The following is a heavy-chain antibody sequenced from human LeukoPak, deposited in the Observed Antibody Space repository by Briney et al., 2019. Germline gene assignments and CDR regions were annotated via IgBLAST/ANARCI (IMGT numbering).Heavy chain of an antibody. J-gene: IGHJ4*02. V-gene: IGHV1-18*04. D-gene: IGHD3-9*01. CDR1: GYTFPSYG. CDR2: ISAYNGNA. CDR3: VRYFDWPRPFDY. Sequence: GASVKVSCTASGYTFPSYGISWVRQAPGQGLEWMGWISAYNGNANYAQNLQGRVTMTTDTSTSTAYMELRSLRSDDTAVYYCVRYFDWPRPFDYWGQGTLVTVSS.